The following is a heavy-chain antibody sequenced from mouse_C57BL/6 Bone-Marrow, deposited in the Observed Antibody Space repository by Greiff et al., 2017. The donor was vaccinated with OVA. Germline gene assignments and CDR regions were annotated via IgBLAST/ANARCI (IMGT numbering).Heavy chain of an antibody. J-gene: IGHJ4*01. CDR3: ARDDEGDKRAMDY. Sequence: DVMLVESGGGLVKPGGSLKLSCAASGFTFSSYAMSWVRQTPEQRLEWVATISDGGSYTYYPDNVKGRFTISRDNAKNNLYLQMSHLKSEDTAMYYCARDDEGDKRAMDYWGQGTSVTVSS. CDR2: ISDGGSYT. D-gene: IGHD2-13*01. V-gene: IGHV5-4*01. CDR1: GFTFSSYA.